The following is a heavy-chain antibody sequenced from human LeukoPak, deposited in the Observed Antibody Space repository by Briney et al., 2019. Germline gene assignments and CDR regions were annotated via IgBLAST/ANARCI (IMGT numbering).Heavy chain of an antibody. CDR2: ISYDGSNK. CDR1: GFTFSSYA. Sequence: PGRSLRLSCAASGFTFSSYAMHWVRRAPGKGLEWVAVISYDGSNKYYADSVKGRFTISRDNSKNTLYLQMNSLRAEDTAVYYCARGAGDYYDSSGYDAFDIWGQGTMVTVSS. CDR3: ARGAGDYYDSSGYDAFDI. V-gene: IGHV3-30-3*01. J-gene: IGHJ3*02. D-gene: IGHD3-22*01.